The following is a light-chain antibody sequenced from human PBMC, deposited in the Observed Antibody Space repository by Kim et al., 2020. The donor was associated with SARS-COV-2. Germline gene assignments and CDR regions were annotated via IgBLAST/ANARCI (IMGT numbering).Light chain of an antibody. V-gene: IGLV1-47*01. CDR2: RNN. CDR1: SSNIGSNY. Sequence: QSVLTQPPSASGTPGQRVTISCSGSSSNIGSNYVYWYQQLPGTAPKHLIYRNNQRPSGVPDRFSGSKSGTSASLAISGLRSEDGADYYCAAWDDSLSGWVLGGGTKLTVL. J-gene: IGLJ3*02. CDR3: AAWDDSLSGWV.